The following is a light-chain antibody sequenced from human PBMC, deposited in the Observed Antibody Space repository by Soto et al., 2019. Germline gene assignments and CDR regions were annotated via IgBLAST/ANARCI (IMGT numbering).Light chain of an antibody. CDR2: SNN. CDR3: AVWDDSLNGYV. J-gene: IGLJ1*01. CDR1: ISNIGSNT. V-gene: IGLV1-44*01. Sequence: QSALTQPPSASGTPGPRVTISCSGSISNIGSNTVNWYQHLPRAAPKLLIQSNNQRPSGVPDRFSGSQSGTSASLAISGLQSEDEADYYCAVWDDSLNGYVFGTGTKVTVL.